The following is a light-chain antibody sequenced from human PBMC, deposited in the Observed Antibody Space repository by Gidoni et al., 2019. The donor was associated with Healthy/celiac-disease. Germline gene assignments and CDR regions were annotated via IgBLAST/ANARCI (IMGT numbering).Light chain of an antibody. CDR1: SSNIGAGYD. V-gene: IGLV1-40*01. J-gene: IGLJ1*01. Sequence: QSVLTQPPPVSGAPGQRVTISCTGSSSNIGAGYDVPWYQQLPGTAPKLLIYGNSTRPSGVPDRFSGSKSGTSASLVITGLQAEDEADYYCQSYDSSLSGSYVFGTGTKVTVL. CDR3: QSYDSSLSGSYV. CDR2: GNS.